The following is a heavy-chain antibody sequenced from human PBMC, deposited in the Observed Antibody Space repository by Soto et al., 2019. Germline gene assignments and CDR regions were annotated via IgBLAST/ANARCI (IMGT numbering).Heavy chain of an antibody. J-gene: IGHJ4*02. CDR1: GFTSSDDY. D-gene: IGHD5-18*01. CDR3: ARASSPRDPWLDY. Sequence: PGGSLRLSCGASGFTSSDDYMSWIRQAPGKGLEWVSYISSSGGTIYYADSVKGRFTISRDNAKNSLFLQMNSLRADDTAVYYCARASSPRDPWLDYWGQGTLVTVSS. CDR2: ISSSGGTI. V-gene: IGHV3-11*01.